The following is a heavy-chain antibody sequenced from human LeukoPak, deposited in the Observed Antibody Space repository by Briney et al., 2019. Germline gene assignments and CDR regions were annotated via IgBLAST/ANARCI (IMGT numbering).Heavy chain of an antibody. CDR2: IYHSGST. J-gene: IGHJ6*03. Sequence: SETLSLTCTVSGYSISSGYYWGWIRQPPGKGLEWIGSIYHSGSTYYNPSLKSRVTISVDTSQNQISLKLSSVTAADTTVYYCARAPERWYSYGSYTYYYMDVWGKGTTVTVSS. V-gene: IGHV4-38-2*02. CDR3: ARAPERWYSYGSYTYYYMDV. CDR1: GYSISSGYY. D-gene: IGHD5-18*01.